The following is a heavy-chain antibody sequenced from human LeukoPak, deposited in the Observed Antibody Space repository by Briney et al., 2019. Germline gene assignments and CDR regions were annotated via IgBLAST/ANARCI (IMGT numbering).Heavy chain of an antibody. CDR3: ARLSGIYCDRGSCFNCFDS. D-gene: IGHD2-15*01. V-gene: IGHV4-38-2*01. CDR2: IYHGGNT. J-gene: IGHJ5*01. Sequence: SETLSLNCAVSDYSISSGYYWGWIRQPPGKGLEWIGNIYHGGNTYYNPSLKGRVTLSVDTSKNQFSLRLTSVTAADTAVYYCARLSGIYCDRGSCFNCFDSWGQRTLVTVSS. CDR1: DYSISSGYY.